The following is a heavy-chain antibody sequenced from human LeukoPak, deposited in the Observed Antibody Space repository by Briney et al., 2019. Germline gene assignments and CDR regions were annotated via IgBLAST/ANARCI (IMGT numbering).Heavy chain of an antibody. V-gene: IGHV3-7*01. D-gene: IGHD1-1*01. J-gene: IGHJ4*02. Sequence: GGSLRLSCAASGFTFSSYWMSWVRQAPGKGLEWVANIKQDGGEIYYVDSVKGRFTISRDNAEKSLYLQMNSLRDEDTAVYFCARDRGYWTFDQWGRGTQVTVSS. CDR3: ARDRGYWTFDQ. CDR1: GFTFSSYW. CDR2: IKQDGGEI.